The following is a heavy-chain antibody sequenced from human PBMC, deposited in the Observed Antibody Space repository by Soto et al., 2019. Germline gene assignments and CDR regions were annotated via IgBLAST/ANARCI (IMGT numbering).Heavy chain of an antibody. CDR3: AKEPRVSAIAAAGVFDY. Sequence: QVQLVESGGGVVQPGRSLRLSCAASGFTFSSYGMHWVRQAPGKGLEWVAVISYDGSNKYYADSVKGRFTISRDNSKNTLYLQMNSLRAEDTAVYYCAKEPRVSAIAAAGVFDYWGQGTLVTVSS. D-gene: IGHD6-13*01. CDR2: ISYDGSNK. V-gene: IGHV3-30*18. CDR1: GFTFSSYG. J-gene: IGHJ4*02.